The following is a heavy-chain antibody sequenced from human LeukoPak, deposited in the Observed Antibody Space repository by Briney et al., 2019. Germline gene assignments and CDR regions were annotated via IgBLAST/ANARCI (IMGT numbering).Heavy chain of an antibody. Sequence: GGSLRLSCAASGFAFSTYAMNWVRQAPGKGLEWVSFITSDSNTIYYADSMKGRFTISRDNAENSRYLQMNSLSAEDTAVYYCARDRMGGSFDYWGQGTLVTVSS. V-gene: IGHV3-48*01. CDR3: ARDRMGGSFDY. J-gene: IGHJ4*02. CDR2: ITSDSNTI. D-gene: IGHD2-15*01. CDR1: GFAFSTYA.